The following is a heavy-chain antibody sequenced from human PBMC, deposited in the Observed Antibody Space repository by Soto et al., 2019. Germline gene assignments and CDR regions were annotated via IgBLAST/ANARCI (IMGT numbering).Heavy chain of an antibody. CDR1: GYTFTSYG. CDR2: ISAYNGNT. J-gene: IGHJ4*02. CDR3: ARVGYDILSGYLPYDY. D-gene: IGHD3-9*01. Sequence: QVQLVQSGAEVKKPGASVKVSCKASGYTFTSYGISWVRQAPGQGLEWMGWISAYNGNTNYAQKIHGRVTMTTDTSTSTAYMELRSLRSDDTAVYYCARVGYDILSGYLPYDYWGQGTLVTVSS. V-gene: IGHV1-18*01.